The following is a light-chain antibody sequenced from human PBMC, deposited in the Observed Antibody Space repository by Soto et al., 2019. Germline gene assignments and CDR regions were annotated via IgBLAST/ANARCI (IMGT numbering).Light chain of an antibody. CDR1: QGISSA. CDR2: DAS. V-gene: IGKV1-13*02. Sequence: AIQLTQSPSSLSASVGDGVTITCRASQGISSALAWYQQKPGKAPKLLIYDASSLESGVPSRFSGSGSGTDFTLTISSLQPEDFATYYCQQFNSYPHGYTFGQGTKLEIK. CDR3: QQFNSYPHGYT. J-gene: IGKJ2*01.